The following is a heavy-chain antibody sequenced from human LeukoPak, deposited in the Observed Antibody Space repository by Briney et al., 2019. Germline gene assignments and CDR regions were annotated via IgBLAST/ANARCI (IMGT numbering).Heavy chain of an antibody. J-gene: IGHJ5*02. Sequence: GESLKLSCKGSGYSFTSYWIGWVRQMPGKGLEWMGIIYPGDSDTRYSPSFKGQVTISADKPIRNPYVQWSSLKASDTARYYCARRSGWYVGWFDPWVEGSLV. CDR2: IYPGDSDT. CDR3: ARRSGWYVGWFDP. D-gene: IGHD6-19*01. V-gene: IGHV5-51*01. CDR1: GYSFTSYW.